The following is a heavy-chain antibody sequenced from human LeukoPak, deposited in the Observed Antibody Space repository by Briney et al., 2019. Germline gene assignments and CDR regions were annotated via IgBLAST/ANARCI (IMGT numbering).Heavy chain of an antibody. CDR1: GGSLSSYY. CDR2: IYYSGST. CDR3: ARHGRIVSSFDP. D-gene: IGHD3-16*02. Sequence: PSETLSLTCTVSGGSLSSYYWSWLRQPPGKGLEWIGYIYYSGSTNYNPSLKSRVTISVDTSKNQFSLKLSSVTAADTAVYYCARHGRIVSSFDPWGQGTLVTVSS. V-gene: IGHV4-59*08. J-gene: IGHJ5*02.